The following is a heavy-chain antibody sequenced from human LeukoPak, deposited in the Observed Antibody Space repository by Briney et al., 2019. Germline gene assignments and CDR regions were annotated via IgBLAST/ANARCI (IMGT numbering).Heavy chain of an antibody. CDR3: ARHTLVGARNAFDI. CDR2: MYYSGNT. D-gene: IGHD1-26*01. CDR1: GGSISSYY. Sequence: SETLSLTCTVSGGSISSYYWSWIRQPPGKGLEWIGYMYYSGNTNYNPSLKSRVTTSVDSSKNQFSLKLSSVTAADTAVYYCARHTLVGARNAFDIWGQGIMATVSS. J-gene: IGHJ3*02. V-gene: IGHV4-59*08.